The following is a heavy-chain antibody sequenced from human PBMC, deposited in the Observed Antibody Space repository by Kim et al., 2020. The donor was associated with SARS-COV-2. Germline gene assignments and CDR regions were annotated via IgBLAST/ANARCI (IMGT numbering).Heavy chain of an antibody. D-gene: IGHD3-10*01. CDR1: GYTFTSYA. V-gene: IGHV1-3*01. CDR3: ARDMGLLWFGELVYRGAFDI. Sequence: ASVKVSCKASGYTFTSYAMHWVRQAPGQRLEWMGWINAGNGNTKYSQKFQGRVTITRDTSASTAYMELSSLRSEDTAVYYCARDMGLLWFGELVYRGAFDIWGQGTMVTVSS. CDR2: INAGNGNT. J-gene: IGHJ3*02.